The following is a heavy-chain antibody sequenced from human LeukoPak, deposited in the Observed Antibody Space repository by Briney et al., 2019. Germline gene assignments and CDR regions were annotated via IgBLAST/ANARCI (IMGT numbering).Heavy chain of an antibody. D-gene: IGHD6-13*01. CDR3: ARPGIAADDGKDAFDI. V-gene: IGHV5-51*01. J-gene: IGHJ3*02. Sequence: GESLKISCKGSGCSFTSYWIGWVRQMPGKGLEWMGIIYPGDSDTRYSPSFQGQVTMSADKSISTAYLQWSSLKASDTAMYYCARPGIAADDGKDAFDIWGQGTMVTVSS. CDR1: GCSFTSYW. CDR2: IYPGDSDT.